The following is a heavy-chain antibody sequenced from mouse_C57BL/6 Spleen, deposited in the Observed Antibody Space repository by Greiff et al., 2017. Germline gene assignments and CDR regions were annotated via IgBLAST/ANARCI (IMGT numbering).Heavy chain of an antibody. Sequence: VQLKQSGAELVRPGASVKLSCTASGFNIKDAYMHWVKQRPEQGLEWIGWIDPENGDTEYASKFQGKATITADTSSNTAYLQLSSLTSEDTAVYYCTKGQSRDYAMDYWGQGTSVTVSS. D-gene: IGHD6-1*01. V-gene: IGHV14-4*01. J-gene: IGHJ4*01. CDR2: IDPENGDT. CDR3: TKGQSRDYAMDY. CDR1: GFNIKDAY.